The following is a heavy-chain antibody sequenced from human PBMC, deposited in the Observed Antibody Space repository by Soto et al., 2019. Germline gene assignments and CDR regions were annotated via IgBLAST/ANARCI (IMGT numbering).Heavy chain of an antibody. CDR3: ARVGFSEWLFVRYFAY. J-gene: IGHJ4*02. V-gene: IGHV4-4*02. D-gene: IGHD3-3*01. Sequence: SETLSLTCAVSGGSISSSNWWSWVRQPPGKGLEWIGEIYHSGSTNYNPSLKSRVTISVDKSKNQFSLKLSSVTAADTAVYYCARVGFSEWLFVRYFAYWGQGTLVTVSS. CDR1: GGSISSSNW. CDR2: IYHSGST.